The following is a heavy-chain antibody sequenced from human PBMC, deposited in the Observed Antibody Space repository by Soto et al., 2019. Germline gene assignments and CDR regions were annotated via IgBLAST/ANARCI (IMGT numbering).Heavy chain of an antibody. Sequence: SETLSLTCTVSGGSISSDYWSWIRQPPGKGLEWIGYIYYSGSTNYNPSLKSRVTISVDTSKNQFSLKLSSVTAADTAVYYCARGRFGELSVDYYYYGMDVWGQGTTVTVSS. V-gene: IGHV4-59*01. CDR3: ARGRFGELSVDYYYYGMDV. D-gene: IGHD3-10*01. J-gene: IGHJ6*02. CDR2: IYYSGST. CDR1: GGSISSDY.